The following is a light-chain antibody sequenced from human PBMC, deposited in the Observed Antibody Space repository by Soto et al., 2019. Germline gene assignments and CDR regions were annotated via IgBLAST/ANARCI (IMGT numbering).Light chain of an antibody. V-gene: IGKV3D-15*01. Sequence: EIMMTQSPATLSVSPEERATLSCWASQSVSSNLAWYQQKPGQAPRLLIYDVSTRATGIPTRFSGSGSGTEFTLTISSLQSEDFAAYYCQQYNNWPLTFGGGTKVDIK. J-gene: IGKJ4*01. CDR2: DVS. CDR1: QSVSSN. CDR3: QQYNNWPLT.